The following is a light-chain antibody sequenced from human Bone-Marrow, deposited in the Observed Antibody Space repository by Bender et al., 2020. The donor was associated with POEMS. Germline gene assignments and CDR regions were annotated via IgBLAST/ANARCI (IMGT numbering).Light chain of an antibody. V-gene: IGLV3-21*02. Sequence: SYVLTQPPSVAVAPGQTARITCGGNNIGSKHVHWYQQKSGRAPLLVVYNDDDRPSGIPARFSGYNSGNTATLTISAVEVGDEADYYCQVWENSREHWVFGGGTKLSVL. CDR1: NIGSKH. CDR3: QVWENSREHWV. CDR2: NDD. J-gene: IGLJ3*02.